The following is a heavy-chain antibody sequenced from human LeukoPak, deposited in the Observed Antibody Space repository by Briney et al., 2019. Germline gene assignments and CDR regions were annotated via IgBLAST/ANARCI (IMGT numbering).Heavy chain of an antibody. V-gene: IGHV4-34*01. CDR2: INHSGST. CDR3: ARGRYCCSTSFYHNWFDP. CDR1: GGSFSGCY. Sequence: SETLSLTCAVYGGSFSGCYWSWIRQPPGKGLEWIGEINHSGSTNYNPSLKSRVTISVDTSKNQFSLKLSSVTAADTAVYYCARGRYCCSTSFYHNWFDPWGQGTLVTVSS. J-gene: IGHJ5*02. D-gene: IGHD2-2*01.